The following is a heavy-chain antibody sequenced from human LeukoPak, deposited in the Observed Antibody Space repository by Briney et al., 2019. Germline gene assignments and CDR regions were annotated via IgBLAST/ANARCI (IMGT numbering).Heavy chain of an antibody. CDR2: ISDSSAM. V-gene: IGHV3-48*01. D-gene: IGHD5-12*01. Sequence: GGSLRLSCAASGFTFRTYSMKWVRQAPGKGLEWVSYISDSSAMYYADSVRGRFTISRESDKNSLFLQMNSLRAEDTAVYYCARDGGYSGFDADCWGQGTLVTVSS. CDR3: ARDGGYSGFDADC. J-gene: IGHJ4*02. CDR1: GFTFRTYS.